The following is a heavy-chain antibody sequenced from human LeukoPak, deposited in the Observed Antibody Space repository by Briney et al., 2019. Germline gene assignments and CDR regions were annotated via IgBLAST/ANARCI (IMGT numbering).Heavy chain of an antibody. Sequence: SVKVSCKASGYTFTGYYMHWVRQAPGQGLEWMGGIIPIFGTANYAQKFQGRVTITADESTSTAYMELSSLRSEDTAVYYCARVSGYDLYYYYMDVWGKGTTVTVSS. D-gene: IGHD5-12*01. CDR1: GYTFTGYY. CDR2: IIPIFGTA. V-gene: IGHV1-69*13. CDR3: ARVSGYDLYYYYMDV. J-gene: IGHJ6*03.